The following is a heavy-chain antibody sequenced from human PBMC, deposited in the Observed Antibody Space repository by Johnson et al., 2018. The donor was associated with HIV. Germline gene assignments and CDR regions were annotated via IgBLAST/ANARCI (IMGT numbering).Heavy chain of an antibody. CDR1: GFMFSNYG. CDR2: IWFDGGNK. Sequence: QVQLVESGGGVVQPGRSLRLSCAASGFMFSNYGIHWVRQAPGKGLAWVAVIWFDGGNKCYPGSVKGRFTISRENAKNSLYLQMNSLRAGDTAVYYCAREDSGSTGAFDIWGQGTMVTVSS. D-gene: IGHD1-26*01. CDR3: AREDSGSTGAFDI. J-gene: IGHJ3*02. V-gene: IGHV3-33*01.